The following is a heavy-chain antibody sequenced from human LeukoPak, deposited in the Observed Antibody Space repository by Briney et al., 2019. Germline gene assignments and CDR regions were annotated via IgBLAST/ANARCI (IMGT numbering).Heavy chain of an antibody. D-gene: IGHD1-7*01. CDR3: AAGGLRDWNCEPDY. V-gene: IGHV1-58*02. CDR2: IVVGSGNT. J-gene: IGHJ4*02. Sequence: SVKVSCKASGFTFTSSAMQWVRQARGQRLEWIGWIVVGSGNTNYAQKFQERVTITRDMSTSTAYMELSSLRSEDTAVYYCAAGGLRDWNCEPDYWGQGTLVTVSS. CDR1: GFTFTSSA.